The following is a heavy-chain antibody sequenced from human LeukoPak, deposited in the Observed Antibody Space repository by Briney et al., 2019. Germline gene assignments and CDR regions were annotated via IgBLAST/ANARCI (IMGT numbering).Heavy chain of an antibody. CDR3: ARVLVPDYGDYRGFDY. CDR1: GGSISSYY. J-gene: IGHJ4*02. V-gene: IGHV4-59*01. Sequence: SETLSLTCTVSGGSISSYYWSWIRQPPGKGLEWIGYIYYSGSTKYNPSLKSRVTISVDTSKNQFSLKLSSVTAADTAVYYCARVLVPDYGDYRGFDYWGQGTLVTVSS. D-gene: IGHD4-17*01. CDR2: IYYSGST.